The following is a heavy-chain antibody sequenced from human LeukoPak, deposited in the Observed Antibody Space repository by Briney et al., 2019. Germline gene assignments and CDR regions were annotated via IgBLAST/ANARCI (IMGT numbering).Heavy chain of an antibody. Sequence: ASVKVSCKVSGYTLTELSMHWVRRAPGKGLEWMGGFDPEDGETIYAQKFQGRVTMTEDTSTDTAYMELSSLRSEDTAVYYCATGLKYYYGSGDNYWGQGTLVTVSS. J-gene: IGHJ4*02. CDR2: FDPEDGET. D-gene: IGHD3-10*01. V-gene: IGHV1-24*01. CDR1: GYTLTELS. CDR3: ATGLKYYYGSGDNY.